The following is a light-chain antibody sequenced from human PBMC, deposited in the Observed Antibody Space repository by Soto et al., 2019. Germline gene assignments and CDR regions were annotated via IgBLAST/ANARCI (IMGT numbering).Light chain of an antibody. J-gene: IGKJ4*01. CDR3: QQYDSLPHLT. V-gene: IGKV1-33*01. CDR2: DAS. CDR1: QDIDNY. Sequence: DIQMTQSPSSLSASVGDRVTITCQARQDIDNYLNWYQKKPGKDPKLLIYDASILQTGVPSRFSGSGPGTEFTFNVSRLQPEDIATYYCQQYDSLPHLTFGGGTKVEIK.